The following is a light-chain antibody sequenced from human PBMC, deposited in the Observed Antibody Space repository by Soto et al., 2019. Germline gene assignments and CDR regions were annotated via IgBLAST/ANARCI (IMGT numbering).Light chain of an antibody. Sequence: EIVMTQSPATLSVSPGERATLSCRASQSVSSNLAWYQQKPGQAPRLLIYGASTRATGIAARFSGSGSETEFTLTISSLQSEDFAVYYCQQYNNWPPCTFGQGTKVEIK. CDR3: QQYNNWPPCT. CDR2: GAS. CDR1: QSVSSN. J-gene: IGKJ1*01. V-gene: IGKV3-15*01.